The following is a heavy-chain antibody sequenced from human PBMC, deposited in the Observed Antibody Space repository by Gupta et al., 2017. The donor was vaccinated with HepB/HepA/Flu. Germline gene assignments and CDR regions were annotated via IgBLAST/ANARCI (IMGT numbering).Heavy chain of an antibody. CDR1: GFSLSTGGVG. V-gene: IGHV2-5*01. D-gene: IGHD6-19*01. CDR3: VYRKDPWGYIKGWFYFDS. CDR2: IYWNDDK. J-gene: IGHJ4*02. Sequence: QITLKESGPTLVKPTQTLTLTCTFSGFSLSTGGVGVAWIRQPPGKALEWLALIYWNDDKNYSPSLRSRLTITKDTSKNQVVLTVTNMDPVDTATYYCVYRKDPWGYIKGWFYFDSWGQGNLVTVSS.